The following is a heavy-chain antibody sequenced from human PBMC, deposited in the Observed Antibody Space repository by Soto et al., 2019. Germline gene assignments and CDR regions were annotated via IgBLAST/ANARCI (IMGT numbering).Heavy chain of an antibody. CDR2: IYYSGST. Sequence: PSETLSLTCTVAGGSISSSSYYWGWIRQPPGKGLEWIGSIYYSGSTYYNPSLKSRVTIPVDTSKNQFSLKLSSVTAADTAVYYCARHIPNYYGSGSPNPYYYYMDVWGKGTTVTVSS. CDR1: GGSISSSSYY. CDR3: ARHIPNYYGSGSPNPYYYYMDV. D-gene: IGHD3-10*01. V-gene: IGHV4-39*01. J-gene: IGHJ6*03.